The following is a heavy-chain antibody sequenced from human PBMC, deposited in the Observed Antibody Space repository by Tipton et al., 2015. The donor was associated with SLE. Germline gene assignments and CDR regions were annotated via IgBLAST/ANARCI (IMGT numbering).Heavy chain of an antibody. Sequence: LRLSCSVSGGSVSDFYWSWIRQPPGMGLEWLGYIFYSGTTTYNTYNPSLSSRVTMSVDTSKSQVSLKLTSSTAADTAVYYCARQGEYSHSSGFWFDPWGQGTLVTVSS. D-gene: IGHD2/OR15-2a*01. CDR1: GGSVSDFY. CDR3: ARQGEYSHSSGFWFDP. V-gene: IGHV4-59*08. J-gene: IGHJ5*02. CDR2: IFYSGTT.